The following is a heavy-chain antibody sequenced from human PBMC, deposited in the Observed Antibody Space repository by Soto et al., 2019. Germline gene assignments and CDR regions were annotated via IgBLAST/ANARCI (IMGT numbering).Heavy chain of an antibody. V-gene: IGHV1-2*04. J-gene: IGHJ6*02. CDR1: GYTFTGYY. CDR2: INPNSGGT. D-gene: IGHD5-18*01. Sequence: ASVKVSCKASGYTFTGYYMHWVRQAPGQGLEWMGWINPNSGGTNYAQKIQGWVTMTRDTSISTAYMELSRLRSDYTAVYYCARVLNGYSYCPGRGYYYYGMDVWGQGTTVTVSS. CDR3: ARVLNGYSYCPGRGYYYYGMDV.